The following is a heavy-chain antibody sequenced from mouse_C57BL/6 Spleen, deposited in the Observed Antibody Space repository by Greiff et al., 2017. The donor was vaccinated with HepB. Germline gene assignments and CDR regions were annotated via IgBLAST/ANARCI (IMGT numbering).Heavy chain of an antibody. CDR3: AREESPYYGSSPFDY. CDR1: GFTFSSYA. D-gene: IGHD1-1*01. V-gene: IGHV5-4*01. Sequence: EVQVVESGGGLVKPGGSLKLSCAASGFTFSSYAMSWVRQTPEKRLEWVATISDGGSYTYYPDNVKGRFTISRDNAKNNLYLQMSHLKSEDTAMYYCAREESPYYGSSPFDYWGQGTTLTVSS. CDR2: ISDGGSYT. J-gene: IGHJ2*01.